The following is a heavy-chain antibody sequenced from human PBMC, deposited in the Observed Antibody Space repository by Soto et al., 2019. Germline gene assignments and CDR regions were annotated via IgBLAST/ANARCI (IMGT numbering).Heavy chain of an antibody. CDR1: GGSISSSPYF. J-gene: IGHJ5*02. CDR2: IDYRGTT. Sequence: SETLSLTCIVSGGSISSSPYFWGWIRQPPGRGLEWIGSIDYRGTTYYNASLKSRVTLSLDTSKNQFSLKVNSLTAADTAVYFCSRRAPEGFDPWGQGTLVTVSS. V-gene: IGHV4-39*01. CDR3: SRRAPEGFDP.